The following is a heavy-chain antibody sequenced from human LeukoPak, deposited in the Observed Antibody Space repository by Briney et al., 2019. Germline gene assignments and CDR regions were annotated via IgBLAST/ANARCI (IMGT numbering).Heavy chain of an antibody. V-gene: IGHV3-7*01. CDR3: ARDLAYSRLDY. J-gene: IGHJ4*02. Sequence: PGGSLRLACAVSGLTFSSSWMDCVRQAPGEGLEWVASINPDGNKKYSADSVKGRFTISRDNAENSLYLQMNSLRVEDTAFYYCARDLAYSRLDYWGQGRVVTVSS. CDR2: INPDGNKK. D-gene: IGHD5-18*01. CDR1: GLTFSSSW.